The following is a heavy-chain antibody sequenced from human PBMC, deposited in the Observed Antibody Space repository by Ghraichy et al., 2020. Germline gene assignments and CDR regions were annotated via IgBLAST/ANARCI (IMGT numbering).Heavy chain of an antibody. Sequence: SLRLSCAASGFTFSTFAIHWVRQSPGKGLEWVAVISRSGGEKYYADSVEGRFTISRDNSKNTLYLQMDSLRTEDTAFYYCARARAAPGTPENAFDLWGQGTRVTVST. J-gene: IGHJ3*01. D-gene: IGHD6-13*01. V-gene: IGHV3-30-3*01. CDR2: ISRSGGEK. CDR1: GFTFSTFA. CDR3: ARARAAPGTPENAFDL.